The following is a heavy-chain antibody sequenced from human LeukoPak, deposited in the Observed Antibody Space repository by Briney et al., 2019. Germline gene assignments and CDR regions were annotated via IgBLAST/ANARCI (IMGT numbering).Heavy chain of an antibody. CDR2: ISLDGSNK. V-gene: IGHV3-30-3*01. J-gene: IGHJ4*02. D-gene: IGHD1-1*01. Sequence: PGGSLRLSCVASGFTFSSYEMQWVRQAPGKGLEWVAVISLDGSNKFYADSLKGRFTISRDNSKDTLYLQVNSPRVDDTARYYCARGPNEFDHWGQGTLVTVSS. CDR3: ARGPNEFDH. CDR1: GFTFSSYE.